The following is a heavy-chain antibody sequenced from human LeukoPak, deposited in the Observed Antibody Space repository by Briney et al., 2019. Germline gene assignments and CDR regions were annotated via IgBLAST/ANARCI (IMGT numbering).Heavy chain of an antibody. D-gene: IGHD3-22*01. CDR3: ARLTYYYDSSGYYSDY. Sequence: GGSLRLSCAASGFTVSSYSMNWVRQAPGKGLEWVSSVSSSSSYIYYADSVKGRFTISRDNAKNSLYLQMNSLRAEDTAVYYCARLTYYYDSSGYYSDYWGPGTLVTVSS. CDR2: VSSSSSYI. J-gene: IGHJ4*02. CDR1: GFTVSSYS. V-gene: IGHV3-21*01.